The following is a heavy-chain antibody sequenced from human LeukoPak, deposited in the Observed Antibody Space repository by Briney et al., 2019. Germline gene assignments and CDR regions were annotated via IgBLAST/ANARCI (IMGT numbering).Heavy chain of an antibody. J-gene: IGHJ4*02. Sequence: ASVKVSCKASGYTFTGCLLHWVRQAPGQGLEWMGWIDPNTGGTNYAQKFQGRVTMTRDTSISTAYMELSRLRSDDTAAYYCARDLFGAYGIDYWGQGTLVTVSS. CDR2: IDPNTGGT. V-gene: IGHV1-2*02. CDR3: ARDLFGAYGIDY. CDR1: GYTFTGCL. D-gene: IGHD5-12*01.